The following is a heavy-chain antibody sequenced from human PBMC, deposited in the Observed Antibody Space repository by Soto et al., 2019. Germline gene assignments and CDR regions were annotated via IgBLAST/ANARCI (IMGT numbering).Heavy chain of an antibody. Sequence: EVQLLESGGVLAQPGGSLRLSCAASGFTFSTYAMSWVRQAPGKGLEWVSAISGSGGSTYYADSVKGRFTISRDNSKNTLYLQMNSLRAEDTAVYYCAKDTMYYYGSGSAHFDYWGQGTLVTVSS. D-gene: IGHD3-10*01. CDR1: GFTFSTYA. CDR2: ISGSGGST. V-gene: IGHV3-23*01. J-gene: IGHJ4*02. CDR3: AKDTMYYYGSGSAHFDY.